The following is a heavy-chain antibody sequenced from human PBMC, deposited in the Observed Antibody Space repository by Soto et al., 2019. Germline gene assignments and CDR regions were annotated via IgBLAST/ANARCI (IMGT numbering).Heavy chain of an antibody. V-gene: IGHV3-7*03. J-gene: IGHJ6*02. Sequence: GGSLRLSCAASGFTFSSYWMSWVRQAPGKGLEWVANIKQGGSAIYYVDSVKGRFTISRDNAKNSLYLQMNSLRAEDTAVYYCARDRGYCSSTSCWGNHGYYGMDVWGQGTTVTVSS. CDR1: GFTFSSYW. CDR2: IKQGGSAI. D-gene: IGHD2-2*01. CDR3: ARDRGYCSSTSCWGNHGYYGMDV.